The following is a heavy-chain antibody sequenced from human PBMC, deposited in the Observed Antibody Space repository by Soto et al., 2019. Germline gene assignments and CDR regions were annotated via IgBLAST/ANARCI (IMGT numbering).Heavy chain of an antibody. D-gene: IGHD2-2*01. J-gene: IGHJ5*02. CDR2: ISLYSDGT. CDR1: GYTLSNYG. V-gene: IGHV1-18*01. CDR3: ARVVPGAEAWFGP. Sequence: GASVKVSCKTSGYTLSNYGITWVRQAPGQPLEWLGWISLYSDGTNYAQKFQGRVSMTTDTSTTTAYMELRSLRSDDTAVYYCARVVPGAEAWFGPWGQGTLVTSP.